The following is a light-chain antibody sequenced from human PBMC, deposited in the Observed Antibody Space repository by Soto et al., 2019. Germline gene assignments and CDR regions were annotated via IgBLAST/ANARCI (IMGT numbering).Light chain of an antibody. V-gene: IGKV1-6*01. CDR1: QAIRTA. CDR2: AAS. Sequence: AIQLTQSPSSLSSSVLDMVTITCRASQAIRTALGWYQQKPGKVPKLLIYAASTLQSGVPSRFSGSGSGTDFTLTISSLQPEDSATYYCLQDINYPWTFGQGTKVDIK. J-gene: IGKJ1*01. CDR3: LQDINYPWT.